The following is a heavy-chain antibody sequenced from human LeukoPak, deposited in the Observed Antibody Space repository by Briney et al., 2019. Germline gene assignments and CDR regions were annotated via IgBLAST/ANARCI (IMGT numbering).Heavy chain of an antibody. CDR2: ISTSATYV. J-gene: IGHJ5*02. CDR1: GFTFSDYF. Sequence: PGGSLGLSCAVSGFTFSDYFMHWVRQAPGKGPEWVSSISTSATYVHYEDSVKGRFTISRDNAKNSLYLQMDSLRVEDTAVYYCARDFAFSYPWGQGTLVTVSS. V-gene: IGHV3-21*01. CDR3: ARDFAFSYP.